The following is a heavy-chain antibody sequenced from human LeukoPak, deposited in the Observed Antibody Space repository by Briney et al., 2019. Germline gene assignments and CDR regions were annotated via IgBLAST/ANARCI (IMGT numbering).Heavy chain of an antibody. V-gene: IGHV4-59*01. CDR1: GGSISSYY. CDR3: ARGGEGAFDI. CDR2: IYYSGST. Sequence: PSETLSLTCTVSGGSISSYYWSWIRQPPGKGLEWIGYIYYSGSTNYNPSLKSRVTISVDTSKNQFSLKLGSVTAADTAVYYCARGGEGAFDIWGQGTMVTVSS. J-gene: IGHJ3*02.